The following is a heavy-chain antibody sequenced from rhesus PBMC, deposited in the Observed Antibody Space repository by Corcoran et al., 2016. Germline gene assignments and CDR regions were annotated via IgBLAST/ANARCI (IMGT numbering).Heavy chain of an antibody. V-gene: IGHV4-173*01. CDR2: ISVRGGST. CDR3: ARELNTVTTQTHFDY. CDR1: GGSIRSFS. D-gene: IGHD4-23*01. J-gene: IGHJ4*01. Sequence: QLQLQESGPGLVKPSETLSLTGAFSGGSIRSFSWSWIRQSPGKGLEWIGRISVRGGSTDYNPSLKSRVTISTDPSKNQFSLKLSSVTAADTAVYYCARELNTVTTQTHFDYWGQGVLVTVSS.